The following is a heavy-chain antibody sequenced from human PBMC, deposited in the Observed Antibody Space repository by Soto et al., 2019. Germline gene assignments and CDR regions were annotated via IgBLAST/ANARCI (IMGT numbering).Heavy chain of an antibody. Sequence: EVQLLESGGGFVQPGGSLRLSCAASGFTFNDYAMAWVRQAPGQGLEWVSSITGSGGHSSYVDSVKGRFTISRDNVNNILSLDMSDLRAEDTALYYCAKDCRRLAVAGSAFDSWGQGVLVTVS. CDR3: AKDCRRLAVAGSAFDS. CDR1: GFTFNDYA. D-gene: IGHD6-19*01. V-gene: IGHV3-23*01. CDR2: ITGSGGHS. J-gene: IGHJ4*02.